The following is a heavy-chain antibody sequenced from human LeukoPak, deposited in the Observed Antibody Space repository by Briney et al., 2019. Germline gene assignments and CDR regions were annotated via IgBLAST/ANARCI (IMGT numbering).Heavy chain of an antibody. CDR2: INHSGST. CDR3: ARGRRIHRTPRDSLRYFDWLLIDAFDI. V-gene: IGHV4-34*01. D-gene: IGHD3-9*01. CDR1: GGSFSGYY. Sequence: SETLSLTCAVYGGSFSGYYWSWIRQPPGKGLEWIGEINHSGSTNYNPSLKSRVTISVDTSKNQFSLKLSSVTAADTAVYYCARGRRIHRTPRDSLRYFDWLLIDAFDIWGQGTMVTVSS. J-gene: IGHJ3*02.